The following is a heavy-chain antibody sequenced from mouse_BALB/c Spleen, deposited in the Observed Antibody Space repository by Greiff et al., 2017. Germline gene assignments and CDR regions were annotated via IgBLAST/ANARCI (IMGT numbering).Heavy chain of an antibody. J-gene: IGHJ3*01. CDR1: GFTFSSYA. CDR2: ISSGGST. V-gene: IGHV5-6-5*01. Sequence: EVQGVESGGGLVKPGGSLKLSCAASGFTFSSYAMSWVRQTPEKRLEWVASISSGGSTYYPDSVKGRFTISRDNARNILYLQMSSLRSEDTAMYYCARSYDYDLPWFAYWGQGTLVTVSA. CDR3: ARSYDYDLPWFAY. D-gene: IGHD2-4*01.